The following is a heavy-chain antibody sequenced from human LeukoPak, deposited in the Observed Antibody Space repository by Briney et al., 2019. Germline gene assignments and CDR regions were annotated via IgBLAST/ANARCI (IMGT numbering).Heavy chain of an antibody. D-gene: IGHD1-26*01. Sequence: GGSLRLSCAASGFTVSSNYMSWVRQAPGKGLEWVSVIYSGGSTYYADSVKGRFTISRDNSKNTLYLQMNSPRAEDTAVYYCARYSGSYSALDYWGQGTRVTVSS. J-gene: IGHJ4*02. CDR2: IYSGGST. CDR3: ARYSGSYSALDY. V-gene: IGHV3-53*01. CDR1: GFTVSSNY.